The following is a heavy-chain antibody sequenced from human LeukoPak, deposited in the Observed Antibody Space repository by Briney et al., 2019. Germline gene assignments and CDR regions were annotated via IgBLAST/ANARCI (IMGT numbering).Heavy chain of an antibody. Sequence: PGGSLRLSCAASGFTFSSYAMSWVRQAPGKGLEWVSAISGSGGSTYYADSVKGRFTISRDNSKNTLYLQMNSLRAEDTAVYYCARGHGYFDWLLIGGYFDHWGQGTLVTVSS. CDR2: ISGSGGST. CDR3: ARGHGYFDWLLIGGYFDH. D-gene: IGHD3-9*01. V-gene: IGHV3-23*01. CDR1: GFTFSSYA. J-gene: IGHJ4*02.